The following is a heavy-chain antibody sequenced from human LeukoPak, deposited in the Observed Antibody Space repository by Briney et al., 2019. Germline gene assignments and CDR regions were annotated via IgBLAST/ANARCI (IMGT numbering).Heavy chain of an antibody. CDR2: INPNSGGT. V-gene: IGHV1-2*02. CDR1: GYTFTGYY. CDR3: ARVYPSVGYYDSSGYLYFDY. Sequence: GASVKVSCKASGYTFTGYYMHWVRQAPGQGLEWMGWINPNSGGTNYAQKFQGRVTMTRDTSISTAYMELSRLRSDDTAVYYCARVYPSVGYYDSSGYLYFDYWGQGTLVTVSS. D-gene: IGHD3-22*01. J-gene: IGHJ4*02.